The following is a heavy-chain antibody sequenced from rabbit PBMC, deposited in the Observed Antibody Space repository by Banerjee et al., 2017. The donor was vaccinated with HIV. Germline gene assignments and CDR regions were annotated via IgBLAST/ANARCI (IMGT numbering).Heavy chain of an antibody. D-gene: IGHD4-2*01. V-gene: IGHV1S40*01. CDR1: GFSFSGIYY. J-gene: IGHJ4*01. CDR2: IYTANSDST. CDR3: ARSIYAGDGGWNFNL. Sequence: QSLEESGGDLVKPGASLTLTCTASGFSFSGIYYMCWVRQAPGKGLEWIACIYTANSDSTYYASWAKGRFTISSTSSTTVTLQMTSLTAADTATYFCARSIYAGDGGWNFNLWGPGTLVTVS.